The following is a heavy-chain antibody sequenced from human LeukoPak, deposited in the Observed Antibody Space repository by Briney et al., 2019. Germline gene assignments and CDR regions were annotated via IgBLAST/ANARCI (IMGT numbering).Heavy chain of an antibody. CDR2: ISPKSGGT. V-gene: IGHV1-2*02. CDR3: ATNEIVGLYSYFDY. D-gene: IGHD5-12*01. J-gene: IGHJ4*02. CDR1: GYTFTDHY. Sequence: ASVKVACKASGYTFTDHYMHWVRQAPGRGLEWMGWISPKSGGTNYAQKFQGRVTMTRDTSVSTAYMELSRLRSDDTAVYYCATNEIVGLYSYFDYWGQGTLVTVSS.